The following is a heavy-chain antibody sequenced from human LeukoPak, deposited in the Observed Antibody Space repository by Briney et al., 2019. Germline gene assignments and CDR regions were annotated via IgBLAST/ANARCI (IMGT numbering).Heavy chain of an antibody. CDR2: IKSQTDGGTT. J-gene: IGHJ4*02. D-gene: IGHD6-19*01. Sequence: PGGSLRLSCAASGFSFSNAWMSWVRQAPGKGLEWVGRIKSQTDGGTTDYAAPVTGRFTISRDDSKNTLYLQMNSLKTEDTAVYYCTTSSGWNYFDYWGQGTLVTVSS. CDR3: TTSSGWNYFDY. CDR1: GFSFSNAW. V-gene: IGHV3-15*01.